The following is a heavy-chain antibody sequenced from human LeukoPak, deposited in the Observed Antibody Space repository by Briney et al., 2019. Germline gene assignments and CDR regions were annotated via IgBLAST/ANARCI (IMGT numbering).Heavy chain of an antibody. CDR3: ARGPRYCSSTSCYVRLYYFDY. CDR1: GGSISSYY. J-gene: IGHJ4*02. V-gene: IGHV4-4*07. Sequence: SETLSLTCTVSGGSISSYYWSWIRQPAGKGLEWIGRIYTSGSTNYNPSLKSRVTMSVDTSKNQFSLKLSSVTAADTAVYYCARGPRYCSSTSCYVRLYYFDYWGQGTLVTVSS. D-gene: IGHD2-2*01. CDR2: IYTSGST.